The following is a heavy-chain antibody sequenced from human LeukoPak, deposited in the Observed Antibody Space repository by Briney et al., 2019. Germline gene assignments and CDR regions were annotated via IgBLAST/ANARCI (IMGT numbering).Heavy chain of an antibody. CDR2: INSDGSST. CDR3: ARGGSSQGWRGYDILTGANWFDP. CDR1: GFTFSSYW. Sequence: PGGSLRLSCAASGFTFSSYWMHWVRQAPGKGLVWVSRINSDGSSTSYADSVKDRFTISRDNAKNTLYLQMNSLRAEDTAVYYCARGGSSQGWRGYDILTGANWFDPWGQGTLVTVSS. D-gene: IGHD3-9*01. V-gene: IGHV3-74*01. J-gene: IGHJ5*02.